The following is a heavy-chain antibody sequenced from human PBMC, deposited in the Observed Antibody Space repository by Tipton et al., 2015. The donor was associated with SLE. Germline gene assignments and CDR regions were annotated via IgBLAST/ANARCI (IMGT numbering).Heavy chain of an antibody. CDR2: IRSDGSDK. CDR1: GITFSRSG. CDR3: AKDKGANSLDY. D-gene: IGHD1-1*01. Sequence: GSLRLSCVASGITFSRSGMHCVRQAPGKGLEWAAFIRSDGSDKYYAESVKGRFTISRDNSKNTVFLQMDSLRDEDTAVYYCAKDKGANSLDYWGQGTLVTVSS. V-gene: IGHV3-30*02. J-gene: IGHJ4*02.